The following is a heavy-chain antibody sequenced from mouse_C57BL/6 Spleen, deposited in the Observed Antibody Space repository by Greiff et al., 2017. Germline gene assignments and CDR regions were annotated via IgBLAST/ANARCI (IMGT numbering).Heavy chain of an antibody. V-gene: IGHV1-50*01. CDR1: GYTFTSYW. Sequence: QVQLQQPGAELVKPGASVKLSCKASGYTFTSYWMQWVKQRPGQGLEWIGEIDPSDSYTNYNQKFKGKATLTVDTSSSPAYMQLSSLTSEDSAVYYCASTVVEYFDVWGTGTTVTVSS. CDR3: ASTVVEYFDV. J-gene: IGHJ1*03. CDR2: IDPSDSYT. D-gene: IGHD1-1*01.